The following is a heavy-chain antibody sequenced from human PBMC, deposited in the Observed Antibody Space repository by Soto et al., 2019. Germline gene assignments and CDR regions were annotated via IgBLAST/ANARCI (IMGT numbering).Heavy chain of an antibody. CDR1: GGSISSSSYY. J-gene: IGHJ4*02. CDR3: ARQPLGSSSWYFVY. CDR2: IYYSGST. V-gene: IGHV4-39*01. Sequence: QLLESGPGLVKPSETLSLTCTVSGGSISSSSYYWGWIRQPPGKGLEWIGSIYYSGSTYHNPSLKSRVTISVDTSKNQFSLKLSSVTAADTAVYYCARQPLGSSSWYFVYWGQGTLVTVSS. D-gene: IGHD6-13*01.